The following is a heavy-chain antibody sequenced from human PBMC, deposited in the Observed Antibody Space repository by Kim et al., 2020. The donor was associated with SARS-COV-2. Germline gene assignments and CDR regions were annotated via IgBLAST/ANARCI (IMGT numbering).Heavy chain of an antibody. CDR3: ARDRGSSSSFYYYYGMDV. CDR1: GFTFSSYG. CDR2: IWYDGSNK. V-gene: IGHV3-33*01. J-gene: IGHJ6*02. D-gene: IGHD6-6*01. Sequence: GGSLRLSCAASGFTFSSYGMHWVRQAPGKGLEWVAVIWYDGSNKYYADSVKGRFTISRDNSKNTLYLQMNSLRAEDTAVYYCARDRGSSSSFYYYYGMDVWGQGTTVTVSS.